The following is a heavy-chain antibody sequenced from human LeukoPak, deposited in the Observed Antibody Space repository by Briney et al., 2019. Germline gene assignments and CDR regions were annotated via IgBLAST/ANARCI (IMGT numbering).Heavy chain of an antibody. J-gene: IGHJ4*02. CDR1: GFTFSSFT. V-gene: IGHV3-53*01. D-gene: IGHD2-21*02. CDR3: AATTCGGDCYSEY. CDR2: IYSGGST. Sequence: GGSLRLSCAASGFTFSSFTMNWVRQAPGKGLEWVSVIYSGGSTYYADSVKGRFTISRDNSKNTLYLQMNSLRVEDTAVYYCAATTCGGDCYSEYWGQGILVTVSS.